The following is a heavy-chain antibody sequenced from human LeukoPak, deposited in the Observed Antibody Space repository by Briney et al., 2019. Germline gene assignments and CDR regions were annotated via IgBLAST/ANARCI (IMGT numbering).Heavy chain of an antibody. D-gene: IGHD3-16*02. CDR3: LSYPLGV. CDR2: INTDGGEK. J-gene: IGHJ6*02. Sequence: PGGPLRLSCAASGFPFGDHWMTWVRQAPGKGLEWVANINTDGGEKYYVDSVKGRFTISRDNAKNSLYLQMNSLGAEDTAVYYCLSYPLGVWGQGTTVTVSS. V-gene: IGHV3-7*01. CDR1: GFPFGDHW.